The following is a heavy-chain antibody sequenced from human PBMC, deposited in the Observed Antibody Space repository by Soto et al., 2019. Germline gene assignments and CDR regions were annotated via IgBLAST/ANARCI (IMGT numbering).Heavy chain of an antibody. Sequence: ASVKVSCKASGYTFTGYYIDWVRQAPGQGLEWMGWINPNSGGTNYAQKFQGWVTMTRDTSISTAYMELSRLRSDDTAVYYCARAYNSSDLGFDYWGQGTLVTVSS. CDR1: GYTFTGYY. CDR2: INPNSGGT. CDR3: ARAYNSSDLGFDY. V-gene: IGHV1-2*04. D-gene: IGHD3-22*01. J-gene: IGHJ4*03.